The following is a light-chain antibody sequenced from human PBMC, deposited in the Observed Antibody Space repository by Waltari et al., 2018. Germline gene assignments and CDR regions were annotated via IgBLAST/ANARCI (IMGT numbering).Light chain of an antibody. CDR1: QSISNY. J-gene: IGKJ1*01. Sequence: EIVLTQSPANLSLSPGESATHSCRPSQSISNYLALYQQKPGQAPRLLFYDASNSAPDIPARCSGSGSGTDFTLTINSLEPEDFAIYYCQQRSNWPRTFGQGTRVEIK. CDR2: DAS. CDR3: QQRSNWPRT. V-gene: IGKV3-11*01.